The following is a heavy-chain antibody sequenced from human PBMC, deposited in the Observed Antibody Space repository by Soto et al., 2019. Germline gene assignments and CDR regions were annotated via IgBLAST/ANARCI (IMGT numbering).Heavy chain of an antibody. D-gene: IGHD2-2*01. V-gene: IGHV3-23*01. CDR3: AKVVVVPAAMPRDVGFDY. CDR2: ISGSGGST. CDR1: GFTFSSYA. Sequence: GGSLRLSCAASGFTFSSYAMSWVRQAPGKGLEWVSAISGSGGSTYYADSVKGRFTISRDNSKNTLYLQMNSLRAEDTAVYYCAKVVVVPAAMPRDVGFDYWGQGTLVTVSS. J-gene: IGHJ4*02.